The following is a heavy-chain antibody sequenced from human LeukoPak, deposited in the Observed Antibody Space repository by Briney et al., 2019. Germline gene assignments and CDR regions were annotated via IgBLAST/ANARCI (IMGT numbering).Heavy chain of an antibody. V-gene: IGHV3-30*01. CDR3: ARDPENFVAGGTFDY. D-gene: IGHD1-14*01. CDR2: ISYDGSNK. J-gene: IGHJ4*02. Sequence: GRSLRLSCAASGFTFSSYAMHWVRQAPGEGLEWVAVISYDGSNKYYADSVKGRFTISRDNSKNTLYLQMNSLRAEDTAVYYCARDPENFVAGGTFDYWGQGTLVTVSS. CDR1: GFTFSSYA.